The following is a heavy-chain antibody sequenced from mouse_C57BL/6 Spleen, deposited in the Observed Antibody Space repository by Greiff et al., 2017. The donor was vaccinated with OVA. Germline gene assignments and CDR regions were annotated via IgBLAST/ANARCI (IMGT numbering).Heavy chain of an antibody. J-gene: IGHJ3*01. CDR1: GYTFTSYW. Sequence: QVQLQQPGAELVKPGASVKMSCKASGYTFTSYWITWVKQRPGQGLEWIGDIYPGSGSTNYNAKFKSKATLTVDTSSSTAYIQLIILTAEDSAVDYCARNYGSSFFAYWGKGTLVTVSA. CDR3: ARNYGSSFFAY. V-gene: IGHV1-55*01. CDR2: IYPGSGST. D-gene: IGHD1-1*01.